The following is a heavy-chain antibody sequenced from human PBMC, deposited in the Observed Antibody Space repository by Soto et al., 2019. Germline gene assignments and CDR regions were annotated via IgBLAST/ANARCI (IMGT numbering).Heavy chain of an antibody. J-gene: IGHJ2*01. D-gene: IGHD2-21*01. V-gene: IGHV3-74*01. Sequence: EQGKGLLWVSRISVDGGDTTYADSVKGRFTISRDNAKNTLYLQMDTLRAEDTAIYYCGIRPDLPVSAFRLNRSSDL. CDR2: ISVDGGDT. CDR3: GIRPDLPVSAFRLNRSSDL.